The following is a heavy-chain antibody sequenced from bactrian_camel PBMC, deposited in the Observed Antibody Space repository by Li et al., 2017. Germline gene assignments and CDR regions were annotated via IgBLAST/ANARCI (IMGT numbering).Heavy chain of an antibody. V-gene: IGHV3S60*01. CDR1: GFTVDNCV. CDR3: KTRAYVADHCNY. D-gene: IGHD4*01. Sequence: HVQLVESGGGSVQIGGSLRLSCTAPGFTVDNCVMDWFRQAAGRQREWVSSIGTEGSADYTDSVKGRFTVSRDKASGTVYLQMNNLKPEDTAVYSCKTRAYVADHCNYWGQGTQVTVSS. J-gene: IGHJ4*01. CDR2: IGTEGSA.